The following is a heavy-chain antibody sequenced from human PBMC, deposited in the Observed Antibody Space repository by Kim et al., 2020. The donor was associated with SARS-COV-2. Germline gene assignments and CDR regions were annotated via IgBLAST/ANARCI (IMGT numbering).Heavy chain of an antibody. CDR1: GYTFTGYY. D-gene: IGHD2-15*01. V-gene: IGHV1-2*06. J-gene: IGHJ6*02. Sequence: ASVKVSCKASGYTFTGYYMHWVRQAPGQGLEWMGRINPNSGGTHYAQKFQGRVTMTRDTSISTAYMELSRLRSDDVAVYYCAILVAAANSFRLEKGGSYYYYGMDVWGQGTTVTVSS. CDR2: INPNSGGT. CDR3: AILVAAANSFRLEKGGSYYYYGMDV.